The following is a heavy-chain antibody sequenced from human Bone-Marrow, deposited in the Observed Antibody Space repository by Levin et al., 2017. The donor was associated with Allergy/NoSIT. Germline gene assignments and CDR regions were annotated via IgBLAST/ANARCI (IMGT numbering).Heavy chain of an antibody. D-gene: IGHD3-22*01. CDR2: ISYDGSYK. V-gene: IGHV3-30*03. CDR3: ATYLGDYDSNGFSPFDN. J-gene: IGHJ4*02. Sequence: GGSLRLSCAASGFTFISYGFHWVRQAPGKGLEWVAVISYDGSYKYYADSVKGRFTISRDNPKNTVYLQMNTLRAEDTAVYYCATYLGDYDSNGFSPFDNWGQGTVVTVSS. CDR1: GFTFISYG.